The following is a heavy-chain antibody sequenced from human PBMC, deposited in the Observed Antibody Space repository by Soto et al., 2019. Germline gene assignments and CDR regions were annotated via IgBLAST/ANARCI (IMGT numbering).Heavy chain of an antibody. D-gene: IGHD3-10*01. J-gene: IGHJ6*02. CDR3: ARELDRMVPLISYYGMDV. V-gene: IGHV1-18*01. CDR2: ISAYNGNT. Sequence: GASVKVSCKASGYTFTSYGISWVRQAPGQGLEWMGWISAYNGNTNYAQKLQGRVTMTTDTSTSTAYMELRSLRSDDTAVYYCARELDRMVPLISYYGMDVWGQGTTVTVSS. CDR1: GYTFTSYG.